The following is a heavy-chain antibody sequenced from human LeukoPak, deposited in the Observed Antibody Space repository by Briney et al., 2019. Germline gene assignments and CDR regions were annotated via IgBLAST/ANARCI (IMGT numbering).Heavy chain of an antibody. CDR1: GFTVSSNY. CDR3: ARTLGGAWLDX. V-gene: IGHV3-53*01. J-gene: IGHJ5*02. Sequence: GGSLRLSCAASGFTVSSNYMSWVRQAPGKVLEWVSVIYSGGSTYYADSVKGRFTISRDNSKNTLYLQMNRLQAQETAVYYCARTLGGAWLDXWGQGNLVTV. D-gene: IGHD1-26*01. CDR2: IYSGGST.